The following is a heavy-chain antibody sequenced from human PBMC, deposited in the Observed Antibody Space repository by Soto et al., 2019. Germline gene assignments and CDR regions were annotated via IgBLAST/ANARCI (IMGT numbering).Heavy chain of an antibody. V-gene: IGHV3-74*01. D-gene: IGHD2-15*01. Sequence: GSLRLSCAASGFTFSSYWMHWVRQAPGKGLVWVSRINSDGSSTSYADSVKGRFTISRDNAKNTLYLQMNSLRAEDTAVYYCARDRSEDIVVVVAMNWFDPWGQGTLVTVSS. CDR1: GFTFSSYW. CDR2: INSDGSST. J-gene: IGHJ5*02. CDR3: ARDRSEDIVVVVAMNWFDP.